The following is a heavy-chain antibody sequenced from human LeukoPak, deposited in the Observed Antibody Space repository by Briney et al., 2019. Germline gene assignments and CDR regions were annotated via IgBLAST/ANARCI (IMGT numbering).Heavy chain of an antibody. J-gene: IGHJ4*02. CDR2: ISAYNGNT. CDR3: ARDCSGGSCYLH. CDR1: GYTFTSYG. Sequence: ASVKVSCKASGYTFTSYGISWVRQAPGQGLEWMGWISAYNGNTNYAQKLQGRVTMTTDTSTSTAYMELRSLRSGDTAVYYCARDCSGGSCYLHWGQGTLVTVSS. D-gene: IGHD2-15*01. V-gene: IGHV1-18*01.